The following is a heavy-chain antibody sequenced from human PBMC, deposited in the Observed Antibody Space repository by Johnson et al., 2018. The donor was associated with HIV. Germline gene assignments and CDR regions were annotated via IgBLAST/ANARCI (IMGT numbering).Heavy chain of an antibody. D-gene: IGHD3-10*01. J-gene: IGHJ3*02. CDR3: ARDSRIGTMVLLSDAFDI. CDR1: GFTFSDYY. CDR2: ISSSGSPI. Sequence: QVQLVESGGGFVKPGGSLRLSCAASGFTFSDYYMNWIRQAPGKGLEWLSNISSSGSPIYYADSVKGRFTISRDNAKNSLYLQMNSLRVEDTALYYCARDSRIGTMVLLSDAFDIWGQGTMVTVSS. V-gene: IGHV3-11*01.